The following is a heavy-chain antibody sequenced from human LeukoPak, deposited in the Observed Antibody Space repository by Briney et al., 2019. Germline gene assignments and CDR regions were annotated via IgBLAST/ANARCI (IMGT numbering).Heavy chain of an antibody. Sequence: SETLSLPCAVYGGSFSGYYWSWIRQPPGKGLERIVYIWYRGSTNYNPSLKSRVTISVDASKHQFSLKLSSVTAADTAVYYCARAPGGWYGYYFDYWGQGTLVTVSS. CDR1: GGSFSGYY. D-gene: IGHD6-19*01. CDR3: ARAPGGWYGYYFDY. J-gene: IGHJ4*02. CDR2: IWYRGST. V-gene: IGHV4-59*01.